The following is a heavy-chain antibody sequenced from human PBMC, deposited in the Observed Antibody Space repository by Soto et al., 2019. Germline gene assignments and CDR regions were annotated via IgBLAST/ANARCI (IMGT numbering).Heavy chain of an antibody. CDR1: GFTFSNYD. CDR2: ISYDGSNK. V-gene: IGHV3-30*18. Sequence: GGSLRLSCAASGFTFSNYDMHWVRQAPGKGLEWVAVISYDGSNKYYADSVRGRFTISRDNSKNTLYLQMNSLRADDTAVYYCAKAAATYYCSGGYCYNYYFDSWGQGALVTVSS. J-gene: IGHJ4*02. CDR3: AKAAATYYCSGGYCYNYYFDS. D-gene: IGHD2-15*01.